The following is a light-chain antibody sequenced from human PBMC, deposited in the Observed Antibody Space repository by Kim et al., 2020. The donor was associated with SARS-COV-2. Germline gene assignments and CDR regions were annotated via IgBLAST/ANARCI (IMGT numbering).Light chain of an antibody. V-gene: IGLV2-11*01. CDR1: SRDVGGYNY. CDR3: CSYAGSYTDV. J-gene: IGLJ1*01. CDR2: DVS. Sequence: QSALTQPSSVSGSPGQSVTISCTGTSRDVGGYNYVSWYQQHPGKAPKLMIYDVSKRPSGVPDRFSGSKSGNTASLTISGLQAEDEADYYCCSYAGSYTDVFGTGTKVTVL.